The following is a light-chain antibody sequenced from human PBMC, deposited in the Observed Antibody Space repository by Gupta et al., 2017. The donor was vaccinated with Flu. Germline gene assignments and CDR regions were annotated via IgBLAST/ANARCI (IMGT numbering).Light chain of an antibody. J-gene: IGKJ1*01. V-gene: IGKV1-5*03. CDR1: QSISSW. Sequence: DIQITQSPSTLSASVGDRVTITCRASQSISSWLAWYQQKPGKAPNLLIYKMSSLESGVPSRCSGSGSGREFTLTISSLQPADFATYYCQQYNSYPWTFGQGTKVEIK. CDR2: KMS. CDR3: QQYNSYPWT.